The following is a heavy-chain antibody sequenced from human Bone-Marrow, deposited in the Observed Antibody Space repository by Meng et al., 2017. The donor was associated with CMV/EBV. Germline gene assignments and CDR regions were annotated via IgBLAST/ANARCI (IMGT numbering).Heavy chain of an antibody. J-gene: IGHJ4*02. V-gene: IGHV3-43D*04. CDR2: ISWDGGST. CDR3: AKDIAPYCGGDCYAPDY. Sequence: VESGVVLVQPGGSLGLSCAVSGFTLRSYWMHWVRQAPGKGLEWVSLISWDGGSTYYADSVKGRFTISRDNSKNSLYLQMNSLRAEDTALYYCAKDIAPYCGGDCYAPDYWGQGTLVTVSS. CDR1: GFTLRSYW. D-gene: IGHD2-21*02.